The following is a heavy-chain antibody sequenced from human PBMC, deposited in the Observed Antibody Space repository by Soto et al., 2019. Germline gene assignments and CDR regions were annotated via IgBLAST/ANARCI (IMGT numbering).Heavy chain of an antibody. CDR1: GGSISSGGHY. D-gene: IGHD1-1*01. V-gene: IGHV4-31*03. CDR2: IYYSGST. J-gene: IGHJ5*02. CDR3: ARGETYYGTTTWFDP. Sequence: SLTCTVSGGSISSGGHYWNWIRQHPWKGLEWIGYIYYSGSTFYNPSLKSRVTISVDTSKNQFSLKLSAVTAADTAVYYCARGETYYGTTTWFDPWGQGTLVTVSS.